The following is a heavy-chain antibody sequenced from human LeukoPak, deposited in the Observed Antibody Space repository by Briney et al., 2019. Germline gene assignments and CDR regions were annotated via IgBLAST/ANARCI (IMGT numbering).Heavy chain of an antibody. D-gene: IGHD3-10*01. J-gene: IGHJ4*02. CDR1: GFTFSNAW. CDR2: ISGTGDTT. CDR3: TKGGWGTVLDY. Sequence: GGSLRLSCAASGFTFSNAWMSWVRQAPGEGLEWVSTISGTGDTTYYADSLKGRLTISRDNSKNTLYLQMSSLRADDTAVYYCTKGGWGTVLDYWGQGTLVTVSS. V-gene: IGHV3-23*01.